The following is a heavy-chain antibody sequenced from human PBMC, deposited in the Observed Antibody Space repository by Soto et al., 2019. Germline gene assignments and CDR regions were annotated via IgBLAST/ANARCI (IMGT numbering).Heavy chain of an antibody. CDR2: IYYSEST. V-gene: IGHV4-59*13. CDR1: GGSISSYY. D-gene: IGHD1-26*01. Sequence: SETLSLTCTVSGGSISSYYWSWIRQPPGKGLEWIGYIYYSESTNYNPSLKSRVTISVDTSKNQFSLKLSSVTAADTAVYYFARAIVGATTDWFDPWGQGPLVTVSS. J-gene: IGHJ5*02. CDR3: ARAIVGATTDWFDP.